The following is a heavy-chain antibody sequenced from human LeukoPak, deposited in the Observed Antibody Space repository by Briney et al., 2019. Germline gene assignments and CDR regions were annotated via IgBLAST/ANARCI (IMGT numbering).Heavy chain of an antibody. J-gene: IGHJ3*02. CDR2: VGTAGDT. D-gene: IGHD3-22*01. V-gene: IGHV3-13*01. CDR3: ARRDDSGGHYDAFDI. CDR1: GFIFSRYV. Sequence: PGGSLRLSCAASGFIFSRYVMHWVRQPIGKGLEWVSSVGTAGDTYYPASVKGRFTISRENAKNSFYLQMNSLTTGDTAVYYCARRDDSGGHYDAFDIWGQGTMVTVSS.